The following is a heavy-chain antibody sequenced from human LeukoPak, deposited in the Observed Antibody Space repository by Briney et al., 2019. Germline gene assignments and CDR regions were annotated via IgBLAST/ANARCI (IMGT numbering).Heavy chain of an antibody. CDR1: GGSISSSLYY. D-gene: IGHD3-10*01. J-gene: IGHJ4*02. CDR2: IYFDGST. V-gene: IGHV4-39*07. CDR3: ARCFGRITIVRD. Sequence: PSETLSLTCTVSGGSISSSLYYWGWIRQPPGKGLEWIGNIYFDGSTYYNPSLKSRATISIDTSKNQFSLKLTSVTAADTALYFCARCFGRITIVRDWGQGTLVTVSS.